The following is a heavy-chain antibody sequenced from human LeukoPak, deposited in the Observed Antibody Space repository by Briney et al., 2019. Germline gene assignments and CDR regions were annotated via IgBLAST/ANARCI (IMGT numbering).Heavy chain of an antibody. D-gene: IGHD6-19*01. CDR1: EFTFSTYW. Sequence: GGSLRLSCAASEFTFSTYWMHWVRQAPGKGLVWVTNISPNGEITYYADSMKGRFTIYRDSAKSTLYLEMNSLRAEDTAVYYCVRGTSDWKGVDYWGQGTPVNVSS. CDR2: ISPNGEIT. J-gene: IGHJ4*02. V-gene: IGHV3-74*01. CDR3: VRGTSDWKGVDY.